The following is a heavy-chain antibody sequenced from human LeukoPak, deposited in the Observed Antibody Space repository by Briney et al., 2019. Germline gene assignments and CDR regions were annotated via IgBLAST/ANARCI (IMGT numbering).Heavy chain of an antibody. J-gene: IGHJ4*02. CDR3: TRDRSQYYDSSGYYHDY. D-gene: IGHD3-22*01. CDR1: GFTFSSYS. CDR2: IRCSSSYQ. V-gene: IGHV3-21*01. Sequence: PGGSLRLSCAASGFTFSSYSMNWVRQAPGKGLEWVSSIRCSSSYQYYADSVKGRFTISRDNSKNSLYLQMNSLRAEDTAVYYCTRDRSQYYDSSGYYHDYWGQGTLVTVSS.